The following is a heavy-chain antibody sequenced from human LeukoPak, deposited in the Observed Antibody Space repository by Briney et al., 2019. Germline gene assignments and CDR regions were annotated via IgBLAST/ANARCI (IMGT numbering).Heavy chain of an antibody. Sequence: ASVKVSCKASGYTFTSYYMHWVRQAPGQGLEWMGIINPSGGSTSYAQKFQGRVTMTTDTSTSTAYMELRSLRSDDTAVYYCARDQRFTDYYGSGSYYYYYFDYWGQGTLVTVSS. CDR2: INPSGGST. D-gene: IGHD3-10*01. CDR1: GYTFTSYY. CDR3: ARDQRFTDYYGSGSYYYYYFDY. J-gene: IGHJ4*02. V-gene: IGHV1-46*01.